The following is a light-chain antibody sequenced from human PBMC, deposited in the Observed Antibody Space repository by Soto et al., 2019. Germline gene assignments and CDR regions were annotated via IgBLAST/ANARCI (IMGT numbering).Light chain of an antibody. J-gene: IGLJ1*01. Sequence: QSALTQPPSASGSPGQSVTITCSGTSSDVGEENYVSWYQQHPGKVPKLILYEVSKRPSGVPDRFSGSRSGNTASLTVSGLQAEDEADYYCQSYDRSLSGYVFGTGTKVTVL. CDR3: QSYDRSLSGYV. V-gene: IGLV2-8*01. CDR2: EVS. CDR1: SSDVGEENY.